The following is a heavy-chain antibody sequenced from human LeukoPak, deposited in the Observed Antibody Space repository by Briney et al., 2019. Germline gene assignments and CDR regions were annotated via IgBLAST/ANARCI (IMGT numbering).Heavy chain of an antibody. Sequence: SETLSLTCTVSGGSISSGSYYWSWIRQPAGKGLEWMGRIYTSGSTNYNPSLKRRVTISVDTSKNQFSLNLSSVTAADTAVYYCARGSRITMIVVADDAFDIWGQGTMVTVSS. CDR1: GGSISSGSYY. CDR3: ARGSRITMIVVADDAFDI. CDR2: IYTSGST. J-gene: IGHJ3*02. V-gene: IGHV4-61*02. D-gene: IGHD3-22*01.